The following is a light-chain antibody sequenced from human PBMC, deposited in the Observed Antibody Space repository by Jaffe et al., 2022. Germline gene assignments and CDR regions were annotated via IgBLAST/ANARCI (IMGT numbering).Light chain of an antibody. CDR3: QQYGTSPPSIT. V-gene: IGKV3-20*01. J-gene: IGKJ5*01. CDR1: QSVSSSY. Sequence: EIVLTQSPATLSLSPGERATLSCRASQSVSSSYLVWYQQKPGQAPRLLIYGASTRATGIPDRFSGSGSGTDFTLTISRLEPEDFVVYYCQQYGTSPPSITFGQGTRLEIK. CDR2: GAS.